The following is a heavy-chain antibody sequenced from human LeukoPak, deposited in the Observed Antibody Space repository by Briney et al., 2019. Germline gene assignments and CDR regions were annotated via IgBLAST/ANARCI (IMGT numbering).Heavy chain of an antibody. CDR3: ATLPDTMIVVAHDAFDI. CDR2: IIPIFGTA. J-gene: IGHJ3*02. V-gene: IGHV1-69*05. D-gene: IGHD3-22*01. Sequence: SVKVSCKASGGTFSSYAISWVRQAPGQGLEWMGGIIPIFGTANYAQKFQGRVTITTDESTSTAYMELSSLRSEDTAVYYCATLPDTMIVVAHDAFDIWGQGTMVTVSS. CDR1: GGTFSSYA.